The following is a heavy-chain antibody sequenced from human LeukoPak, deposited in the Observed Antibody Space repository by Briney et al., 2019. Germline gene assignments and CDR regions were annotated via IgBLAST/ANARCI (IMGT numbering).Heavy chain of an antibody. CDR1: GFTFNNYA. CDR3: ARAKGYTSSYSFDY. CDR2: IGISSGPL. Sequence: GGSLRLSCAASGFTFNNYAMNWVRLTPGGRLEWVSFIGISSGPLLYADSVKGRFTISRDNAKASVYLQMNRLRAEDTAVYYCARAKGYTSSYSFDYWGQGILVTVSS. J-gene: IGHJ4*02. V-gene: IGHV3-48*04. D-gene: IGHD3-10*01.